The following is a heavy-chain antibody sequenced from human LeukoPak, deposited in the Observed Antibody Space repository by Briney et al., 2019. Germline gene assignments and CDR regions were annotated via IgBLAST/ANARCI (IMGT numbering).Heavy chain of an antibody. V-gene: IGHV1-18*01. CDR3: ARDRLVAARRGPFDY. J-gene: IGHJ4*02. D-gene: IGHD6-6*01. CDR1: GYTFTSYG. CDR2: ISAYNGNT. Sequence: ASVKVSCMASGYTFTSYGISWVRQAPGQGLEWMGWISAYNGNTNYAQKLQGRVTMTTDTSTSTAYMELRSLRSDDTAVYYCARDRLVAARRGPFDYWGQGTLVTVSS.